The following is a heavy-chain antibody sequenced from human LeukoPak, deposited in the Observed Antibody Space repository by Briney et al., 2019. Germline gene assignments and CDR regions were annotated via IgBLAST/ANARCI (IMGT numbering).Heavy chain of an antibody. J-gene: IGHJ4*02. D-gene: IGHD6-19*01. CDR1: GFTFSSYG. CDR2: ASPSSSSI. CDR3: AREHTPYGSGCTAAY. V-gene: IGHV3-48*01. Sequence: GGSLRLSCAASGFTFSSYGMNLVRQAPGTGLEWVSYASPSSSSIYYADSVKGRFTISRDNAKNSLYLQMNSLRAEDTAVYYCAREHTPYGSGCTAAYWGQGTLVTVSS.